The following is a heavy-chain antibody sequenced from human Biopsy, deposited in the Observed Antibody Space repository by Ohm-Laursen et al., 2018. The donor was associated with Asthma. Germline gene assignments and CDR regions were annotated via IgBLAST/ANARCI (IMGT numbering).Heavy chain of an antibody. D-gene: IGHD7-27*01. CDR2: ISYTGNT. Sequence: TLTLTCTVSGGSMSSSSYSWGWIRQPPGKGLEWIGSISYTGNTDLPSLRSRVTLSVDTSKNNFSLKLTSVTAADTAVFYCARHWNWGSFFDYWGQGMLVTVSS. V-gene: IGHV4-39*01. CDR3: ARHWNWGSFFDY. CDR1: GGSMSSSSYS. J-gene: IGHJ4*02.